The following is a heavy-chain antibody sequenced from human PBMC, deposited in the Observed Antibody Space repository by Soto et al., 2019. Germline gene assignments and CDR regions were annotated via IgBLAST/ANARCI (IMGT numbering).Heavy chain of an antibody. CDR2: IYNSGNR. D-gene: IGHD3-10*01. V-gene: IGHV4-31*03. Sequence: QVQLQESGPGLVKPSQTLSLTCTVSGGSISSGGYYWSWIRQHPGKGLEWIGYIYNSGNRYYNPSLKGRVTISVDTSKNQFSLELSSVTAADTAVYYCAREEPNYYGSGSYYVDYWGQGTLVTVSS. CDR1: GGSISSGGYY. CDR3: AREEPNYYGSGSYYVDY. J-gene: IGHJ4*02.